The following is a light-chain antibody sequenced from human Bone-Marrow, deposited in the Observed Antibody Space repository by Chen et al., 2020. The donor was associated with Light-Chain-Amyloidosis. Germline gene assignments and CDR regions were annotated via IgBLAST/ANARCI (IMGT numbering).Light chain of an antibody. CDR1: DLPTKY. CDR2: RET. J-gene: IGLJ2*01. V-gene: IGLV3-25*03. CDR3: QSADSIGTYEVI. Sequence: SYELTQPPSVSASPGQTARITCSGDDLPTKYAYWYQQKPGQAPVLVIHRETERPSGISKRFSGCSSGTTATLTISGVQAEDEDDYHCQSADSIGTYEVIFGGGTKLTVL.